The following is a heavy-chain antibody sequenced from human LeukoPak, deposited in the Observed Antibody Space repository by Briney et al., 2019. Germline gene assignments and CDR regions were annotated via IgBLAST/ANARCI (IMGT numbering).Heavy chain of an antibody. D-gene: IGHD3-16*02. CDR3: ARDLGIYYDYVWGSYRSGAFDI. Sequence: EASVKVSCKASGYTFTSYYMRWVRQAPGQGLEWMGIINPSGGSTSYAQKFQGRVTMTRDTSTSTVYMELSSLRSEDTAVYYCARDLGIYYDYVWGSYRSGAFDIWGQGTMVTVSS. J-gene: IGHJ3*02. V-gene: IGHV1-46*01. CDR2: INPSGGST. CDR1: GYTFTSYY.